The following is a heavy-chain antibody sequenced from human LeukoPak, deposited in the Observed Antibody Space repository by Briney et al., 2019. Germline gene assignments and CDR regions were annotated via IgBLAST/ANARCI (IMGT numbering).Heavy chain of an antibody. CDR3: AKGGREAPADYYHMDV. V-gene: IGHV3-9*03. J-gene: IGHJ6*03. Sequence: GGSLRLSCAASGFTFDDYAMHWVRQAPGKGLEWVSGISWNSGSIGYADSVKGRFTISRDNAKNSLYLQMNSLRAEDMALYYCAKGGREAPADYYHMDVWGKGTTVTVSS. CDR2: ISWNSGSI. CDR1: GFTFDDYA. D-gene: IGHD1-26*01.